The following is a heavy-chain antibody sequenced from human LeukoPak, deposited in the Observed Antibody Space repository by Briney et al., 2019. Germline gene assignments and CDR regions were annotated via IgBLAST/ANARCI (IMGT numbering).Heavy chain of an antibody. V-gene: IGHV3-30*14. D-gene: IGHD3-10*01. CDR3: AKDSRYHGSGTKGYVEY. CDR1: GITFSNYA. Sequence: GKSLILSCAASGITFSNYAMHWGRQAPGKGLEWVAVISYDGSNQFYADSVTGRFTISRDNSKNTYLQMNSLRPEDTAVYYCAKDSRYHGSGTKGYVEYWGQGDLVTVSS. J-gene: IGHJ4*02. CDR2: ISYDGSNQ.